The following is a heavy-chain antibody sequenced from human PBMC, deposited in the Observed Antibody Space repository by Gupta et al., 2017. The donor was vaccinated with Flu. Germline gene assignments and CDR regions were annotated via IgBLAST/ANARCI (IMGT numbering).Heavy chain of an antibody. CDR3: ARGGLTTVTGMDY. CDR1: Y. D-gene: IGHD4-17*01. V-gene: IGHV4-59*01. CDR2: LSYTGIT. Sequence: YWHLNRPSPGTGLEWIGHLSYTGITYYNPSLKSRVTTSVDTSKSQFSLRLTSVTAADTAGYYCARGGLTTVTGMDYWGQGTLVTASA. J-gene: IGHJ4*02.